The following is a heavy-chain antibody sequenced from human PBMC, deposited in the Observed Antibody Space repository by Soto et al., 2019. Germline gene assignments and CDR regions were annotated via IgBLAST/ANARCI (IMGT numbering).Heavy chain of an antibody. D-gene: IGHD1-7*01. CDR2: IYYSGST. V-gene: IGHV4-31*03. CDR3: ARDPLELHAFDI. CDR1: GGSISSGGYY. Sequence: LSLTCTVSGGSISSGGYYWSWIRQHPGKGLEWIGYIYYSGSTYYNPSLKSRVTISVDTSKNQFSLKLSSVTAADTAVYYCARDPLELHAFDIWGQGTMVTVSS. J-gene: IGHJ3*02.